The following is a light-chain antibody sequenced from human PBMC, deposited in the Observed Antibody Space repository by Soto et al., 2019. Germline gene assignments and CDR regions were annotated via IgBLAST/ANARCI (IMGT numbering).Light chain of an antibody. V-gene: IGLV1-40*01. J-gene: IGLJ3*02. CDR2: DSI. CDR3: QSYDSSLSGAV. Sequence: QSVLTQPPSVSGAPGQRITISCTGSSSNIGAGYEVHWYQQLPRTAPKLLIYDSINRPSGVPDRFSGSKSATSASLAITGLQAEDEADYYCQSYDSSLSGAVFGGGTKLTVL. CDR1: SSNIGAGYE.